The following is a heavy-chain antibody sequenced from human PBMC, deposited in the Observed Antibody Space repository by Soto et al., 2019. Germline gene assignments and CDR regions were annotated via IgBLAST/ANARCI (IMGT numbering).Heavy chain of an antibody. J-gene: IGHJ4*02. CDR1: GFTFSSYS. CDR3: ARGGDIVVVPALFDY. Sequence: EVQLVESGGGLVKPGGSLRLSCAASGFTFSSYSMNWVRQAPGKGLEWVSSISSSSSYIYYADSVKGRFTISRDNAKNSLYLQMNSLRAEDTAVYYCARGGDIVVVPALFDYWGQGTLVTVSS. V-gene: IGHV3-21*01. CDR2: ISSSSSYI. D-gene: IGHD2-2*01.